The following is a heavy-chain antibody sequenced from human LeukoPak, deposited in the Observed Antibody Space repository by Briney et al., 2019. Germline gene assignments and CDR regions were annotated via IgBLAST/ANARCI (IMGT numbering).Heavy chain of an antibody. J-gene: IGHJ5*02. CDR3: ARDPHWFDP. CDR2: ISYDGSNK. CDR1: GFTFSSYA. V-gene: IGHV3-30*04. Sequence: GRSLRLSCAASGFTFSSYAMHWVRQAPGKGLEWVAVISYDGSNKYYADSVKGRFTISRDNSKNTLYLQMNSLRAEDTAVYYCARDPHWFDPWGQGTLVIVSS.